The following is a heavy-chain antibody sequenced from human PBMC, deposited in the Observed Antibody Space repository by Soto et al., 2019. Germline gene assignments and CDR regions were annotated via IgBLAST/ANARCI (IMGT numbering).Heavy chain of an antibody. CDR3: ARGYYDLWSGYPIWSPDYYYYMDV. V-gene: IGHV1-8*01. J-gene: IGHJ6*03. Sequence: ASVKVSCKASGYTFTSYDINWVRQATGQGLEWMGWMNPNSGNTGYAQKFQGRVTMTRNTSISTAYMELSSLRSEDTAVYYCARGYYDLWSGYPIWSPDYYYYMDVWGKGTTVTVSS. CDR1: GYTFTSYD. CDR2: MNPNSGNT. D-gene: IGHD3-3*01.